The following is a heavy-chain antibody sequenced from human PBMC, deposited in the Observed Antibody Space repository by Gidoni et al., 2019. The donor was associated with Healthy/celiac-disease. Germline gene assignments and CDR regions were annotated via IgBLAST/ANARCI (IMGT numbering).Heavy chain of an antibody. CDR2: IIPIFGTA. CDR3: AVGSTSWDGGNTYYYYGMDV. J-gene: IGHJ6*02. D-gene: IGHD2-2*01. Sequence: QVQLVQSGAEVKKPGSSVKVSCKASGGTFSSSAISWVRQAPGQGLEWMGGIIPIFGTANYAQKFQGRVTITADKSTSTAYMELSSLRSEDTAVYYCAVGSTSWDGGNTYYYYGMDVWGQGTTVTVSS. V-gene: IGHV1-69*06. CDR1: GGTFSSSA.